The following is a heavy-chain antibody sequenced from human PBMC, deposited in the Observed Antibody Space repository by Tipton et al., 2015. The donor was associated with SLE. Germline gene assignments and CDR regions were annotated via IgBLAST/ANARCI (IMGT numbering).Heavy chain of an antibody. D-gene: IGHD1-1*01. Sequence: TLSLTCVVSGGSISSDAYSWSWFRLPPGKGLEWIGNIYRSGATYYNPSLKKRVTISMNRSENHFSLRLSCVTAADTAVFYCASTGNMFSAPLDDWGQGAMVTGS. CDR3: ASTGNMFSAPLDD. V-gene: IGHV4-30-2*01. CDR1: GGSISSDAYS. J-gene: IGHJ1*01. CDR2: IYRSGAT.